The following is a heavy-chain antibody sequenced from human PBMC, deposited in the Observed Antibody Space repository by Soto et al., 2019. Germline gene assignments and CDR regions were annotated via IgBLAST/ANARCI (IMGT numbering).Heavy chain of an antibody. V-gene: IGHV3-30-3*01. CDR2: ISYDGSNK. CDR3: AREYSSSTRYGMDV. J-gene: IGHJ6*02. Sequence: GGSLRLSCAASGFTFSSYAMHWVRQAPGKGLEWVAVISYDGSNKYYADSVKGRFTIFRDNSKNTLYLQMNSLRAEDTAVYYCAREYSSSTRYGMDVWGQGTTVTVS. CDR1: GFTFSSYA. D-gene: IGHD6-6*01.